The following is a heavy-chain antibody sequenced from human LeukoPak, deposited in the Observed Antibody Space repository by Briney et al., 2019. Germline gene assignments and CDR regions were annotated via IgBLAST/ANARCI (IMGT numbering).Heavy chain of an antibody. CDR3: GSGYCGGACQLAAVDI. Sequence: SETLSLTCTVSGCTISNYYWSWLRQAPGKGLEYIGYTNCSGANYYNPSLKRGVTTTFDTSGNQFSLKLRSVTAADTAVYYCGSGYCGGACQLAAVDIWGQGTTVTDSS. CDR1: GCTISNYY. V-gene: IGHV4-59*12. D-gene: IGHD2-21*02. J-gene: IGHJ3*02. CDR2: TNCSGAN.